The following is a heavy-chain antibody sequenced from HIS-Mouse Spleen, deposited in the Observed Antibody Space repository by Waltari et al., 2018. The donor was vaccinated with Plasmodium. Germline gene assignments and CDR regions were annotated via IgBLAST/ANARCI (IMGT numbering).Heavy chain of an antibody. CDR1: GFTFSSDW. CDR2: IKQDGSEK. CDR3: ASSWYWYFDL. D-gene: IGHD6-13*01. J-gene: IGHJ2*01. V-gene: IGHV3-7*01. Sequence: EVQLVESGGGMVQPGGYLRLSCAASGFTFSSDWMSWVRQAQGKGLEWVANIKQDGSEKYYVDSVKGRFTISRDNAKNSLYLQMNSLRAEDTAVYYCASSWYWYFDLWGRGTLVTVSS.